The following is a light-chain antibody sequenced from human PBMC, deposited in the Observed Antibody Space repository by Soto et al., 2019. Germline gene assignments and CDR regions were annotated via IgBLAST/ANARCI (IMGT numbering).Light chain of an antibody. CDR1: QSVSSSY. J-gene: IGKJ2*01. Sequence: EIVLTQSPGTLSLSPGEGATLSCRASQSVSSSYLAWYQQKPGQAPRLLIYGASSRATGIPDRFSGSGSGTDFTLTISRLEPEDFAVYYCQQYVSSLPGYTFGQGTKLEIK. V-gene: IGKV3-20*01. CDR2: GAS. CDR3: QQYVSSLPGYT.